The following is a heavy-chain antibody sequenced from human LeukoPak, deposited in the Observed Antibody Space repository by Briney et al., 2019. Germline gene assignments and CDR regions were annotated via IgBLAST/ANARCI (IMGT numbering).Heavy chain of an antibody. CDR1: GFTFDDYA. Sequence: GGSLRLSCAASGFTFDDYAMHWVRQAPGKGLEWVSGISWNSGSIGYADSVKGRFTMSRDNAKNSLYLQMNSLRAEDTALYYCAKCSGSYYNVVGPFDYWGQGTLVTVSS. D-gene: IGHD3-10*02. V-gene: IGHV3-9*01. CDR3: AKCSGSYYNVVGPFDY. J-gene: IGHJ4*02. CDR2: ISWNSGSI.